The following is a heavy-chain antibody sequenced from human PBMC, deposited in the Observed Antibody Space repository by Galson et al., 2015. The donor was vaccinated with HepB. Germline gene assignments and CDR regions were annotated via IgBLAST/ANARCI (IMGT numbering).Heavy chain of an antibody. V-gene: IGHV3-74*03. Sequence: CAASTFIFSTYSTNWVRQAPGKGLEWVSRINNDGSSTTYVDSVKGRFTISRDNAKNTLFLQMNSLSAEDSAVYYCARSRVERAVAGTFDYWGQGTLVTVSS. CDR1: TFIFSTYS. J-gene: IGHJ4*02. CDR3: ARSRVERAVAGTFDY. D-gene: IGHD6-19*01. CDR2: INNDGSST.